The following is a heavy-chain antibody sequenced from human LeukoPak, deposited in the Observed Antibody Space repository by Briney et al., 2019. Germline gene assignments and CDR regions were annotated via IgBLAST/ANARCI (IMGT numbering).Heavy chain of an antibody. CDR2: IDYSGTT. Sequence: SETLSLTCTVSGGSSGTYYWNWIRQPPGKGLGWIGYIDYSGTTSYNPSLKSRLSISLDTSQSQLSLRLTSVTTADTAVYYCARAYGDYAAYWYFTLWGRGTLVTVSS. V-gene: IGHV4-59*01. CDR3: ARAYGDYAAYWYFTL. D-gene: IGHD4/OR15-4a*01. J-gene: IGHJ2*01. CDR1: GGSSGTYY.